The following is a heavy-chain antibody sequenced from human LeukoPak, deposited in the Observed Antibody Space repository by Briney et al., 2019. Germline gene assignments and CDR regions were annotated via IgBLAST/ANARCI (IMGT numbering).Heavy chain of an antibody. V-gene: IGHV3-74*01. D-gene: IGHD6-13*01. CDR2: INSDGSST. CDR1: GFTFSSYW. CDR3: AREGTAAAGYFDY. Sequence: PGGSLRLSSAASGFTFSSYWMHWVRQAPGKGLVWVSRINSDGSSTSYADSVKGRFTIFRDNAKNTLYLQMSSLRAEDTAVYYCAREGTAAAGYFDYWGQGTLVTVSS. J-gene: IGHJ4*02.